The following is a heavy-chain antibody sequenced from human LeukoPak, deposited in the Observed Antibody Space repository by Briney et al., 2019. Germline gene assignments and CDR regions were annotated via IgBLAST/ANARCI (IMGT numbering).Heavy chain of an antibody. CDR2: ISYSGST. CDR3: ARDYYDSSGYYRWFDP. CDR1: GGSISSGDYY. V-gene: IGHV4-30-4*01. Sequence: SETLSLTCTVSGGSISSGDYYWSWIRQSPGKGLEWIGYISYSGSTYYNPSLKSRVTISVDTSKIQFSLKLSSVTAADTAVYYCARDYYDSSGYYRWFDPWGQGTLVAVSS. J-gene: IGHJ5*02. D-gene: IGHD3-22*01.